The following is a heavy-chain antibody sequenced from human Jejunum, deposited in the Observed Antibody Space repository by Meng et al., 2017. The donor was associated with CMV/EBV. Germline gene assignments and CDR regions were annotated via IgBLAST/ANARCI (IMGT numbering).Heavy chain of an antibody. J-gene: IGHJ4*02. Sequence: FTSYEFNWVRQAPGKGLEWVSYIATGDRFGARTTYYADSVKGRFTISRDDAKNSLYLQMSSLRADDTAVYYCARELPASWEPFDYWGQGTLVTVSS. CDR2: IATGDRFGARTT. CDR3: ARELPASWEPFDY. CDR1: FTSYE. D-gene: IGHD1-26*01. V-gene: IGHV3-48*03.